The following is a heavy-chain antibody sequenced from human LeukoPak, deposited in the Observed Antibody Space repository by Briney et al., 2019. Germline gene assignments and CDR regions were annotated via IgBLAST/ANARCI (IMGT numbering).Heavy chain of an antibody. J-gene: IGHJ4*02. CDR2: ISAYNGNT. CDR1: GYTFTSHD. D-gene: IGHD4-23*01. CDR3: ARNYGGNPFDY. Sequence: ASVKVSCKASGYTFTSHDINWVRQAPGQGLEWMGWISAYNGNTNYAQKLQGRVTMTTDTSTSTAYMELRSLRSDDTAVYYCARNYGGNPFDYWGQGTLVTVSS. V-gene: IGHV1-18*01.